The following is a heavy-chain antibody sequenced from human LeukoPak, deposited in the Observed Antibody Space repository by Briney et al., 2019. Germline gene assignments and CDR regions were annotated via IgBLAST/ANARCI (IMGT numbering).Heavy chain of an antibody. J-gene: IGHJ6*03. V-gene: IGHV4-39*07. CDR1: GGSISSSSYY. CDR3: ARANGWYYYMDV. D-gene: IGHD6-19*01. Sequence: SETLSLTCTVSGGSISSSSYYWGWIRQPPGKGLEWIGSIYYSGSTYYNPSLKSRVTISVDTSKNQFSLKLSSVTAADTAVYYCARANGWYYYMDVWGKGTTVTVSS. CDR2: IYYSGST.